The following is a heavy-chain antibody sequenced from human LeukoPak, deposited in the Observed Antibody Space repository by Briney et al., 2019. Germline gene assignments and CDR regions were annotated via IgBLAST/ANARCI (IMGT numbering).Heavy chain of an antibody. D-gene: IGHD3-10*01. Sequence: GGSLRLSCAASGFTFSSSGMHGVRQAPGKGLERGTFIRFDGSNKYYADSVKGRFTISRDNSKNTLYLQMNSLRAEDTAVYYCARDPTMVRGIGPFDYWGQGTLVTVSS. CDR3: ARDPTMVRGIGPFDY. CDR2: IRFDGSNK. CDR1: GFTFSSSG. J-gene: IGHJ4*02. V-gene: IGHV3-30*02.